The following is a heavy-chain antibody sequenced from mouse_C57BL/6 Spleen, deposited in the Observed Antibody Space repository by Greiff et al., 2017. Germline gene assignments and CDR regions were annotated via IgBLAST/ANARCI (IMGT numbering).Heavy chain of an antibody. CDR3: ARSGEYDYDAFAD. D-gene: IGHD2-4*01. CDR2: IYPASGNT. J-gene: IGHJ3*01. Sequence: QVQLQQSGAELVRPGASVKLSCKASGYTFTDYYINWVKQRPGQGLEWIARIYPASGNTYYNEKFKGKGTLTAEKSSSTAYMQLSSLTSEDSAVYFCARSGEYDYDAFADWGKGTLVTVSA. CDR1: GYTFTDYY. V-gene: IGHV1-76*01.